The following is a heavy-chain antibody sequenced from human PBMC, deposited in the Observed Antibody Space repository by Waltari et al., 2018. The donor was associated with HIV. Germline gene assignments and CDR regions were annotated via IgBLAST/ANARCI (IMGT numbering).Heavy chain of an antibody. J-gene: IGHJ4*02. Sequence: QVHLVQSGAEVKKPGASVKVSCKASGYTFTSYGLSWVRQAPGQGLEWMGWSSAKNGNTNYAKNLQGRVTMTTDTSTNTAYMELRSLRSDDTAVYYCARTYYYDSPREFDYWGQGTLVTVSS. D-gene: IGHD3-22*01. CDR3: ARTYYYDSPREFDY. CDR1: GYTFTSYG. V-gene: IGHV1-18*01. CDR2: SSAKNGNT.